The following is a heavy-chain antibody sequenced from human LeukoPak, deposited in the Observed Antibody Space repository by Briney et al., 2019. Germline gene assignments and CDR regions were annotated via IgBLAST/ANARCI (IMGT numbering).Heavy chain of an antibody. Sequence: PGGSLRLSCAASGFTFSDCYMSWIRQAPGKGLEWVSYISSSGSTIYYADSVKGRFTISRDNAKNSLYLQMNSLRAEDMALYYCAKDISGSLFWPDYWGQGTLVTVSS. CDR1: GFTFSDCY. CDR3: AKDISGSLFWPDY. CDR2: ISSSGSTI. V-gene: IGHV3-11*01. D-gene: IGHD3-3*01. J-gene: IGHJ4*02.